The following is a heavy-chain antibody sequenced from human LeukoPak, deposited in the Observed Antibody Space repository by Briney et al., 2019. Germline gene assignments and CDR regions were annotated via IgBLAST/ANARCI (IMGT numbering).Heavy chain of an antibody. CDR1: GFTFSSYA. V-gene: IGHV3-23*01. J-gene: IGHJ6*02. CDR3: AKRLERRGVGYYYYGMDV. Sequence: GGSLRLSCAASGFTFSSYAMSWVRQAPGKGLEWVSAISGSCGSTYYADSVKGRFTISRDNSKNTLYLQMNSLRAEDTAVYYCAKRLERRGVGYYYYGMDVWGQGTTVTVSS. CDR2: ISGSCGST. D-gene: IGHD1-1*01.